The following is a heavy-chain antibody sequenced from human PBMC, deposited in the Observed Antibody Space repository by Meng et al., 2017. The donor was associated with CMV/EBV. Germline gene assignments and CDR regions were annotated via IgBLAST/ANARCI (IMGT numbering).Heavy chain of an antibody. J-gene: IGHJ4*02. CDR2: IYHSGST. CDR1: GYSISSGYY. D-gene: IGHD2-2*01. Sequence: GSLRLSCTVSGYSISSGYYWGWTRQPPGKGLEWIGSIYHSGSTYYNPSLKSRVTISVDTSKNQFSLKLSSVTAADTAVYYCARERGFVVVVPAANGPFDYWGQGTLVTVSS. CDR3: ARERGFVVVVPAANGPFDY. V-gene: IGHV4-38-2*02.